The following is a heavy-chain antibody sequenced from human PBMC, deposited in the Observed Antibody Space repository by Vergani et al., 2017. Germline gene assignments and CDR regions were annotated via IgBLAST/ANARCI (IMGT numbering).Heavy chain of an antibody. CDR3: ARDADYGDWDY. D-gene: IGHD4-17*01. J-gene: IGHJ4*02. V-gene: IGHV3-48*03. Sequence: EVQLVESGGGLVQPGGSLRLSCAASGFTFSSYEMNWVRQAPGKGLEWVSYISSSGSTIYYADSVKGRFTISRDNAMNSLYLQMNSLRAEDTAVYYCARDADYGDWDYWGQGTLVTVSS. CDR1: GFTFSSYE. CDR2: ISSSGSTI.